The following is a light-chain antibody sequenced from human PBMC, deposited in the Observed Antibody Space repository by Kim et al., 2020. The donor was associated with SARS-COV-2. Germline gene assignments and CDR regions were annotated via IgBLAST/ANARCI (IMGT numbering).Light chain of an antibody. J-gene: IGKJ4*01. Sequence: ASVGDRVNFTCRASQSIVVWLAWYPQKPGKAPKLVIYKASSLESGVPSRFSGSGSGTEFTLTISSLHPDDLGTYFCQQYSNYPLTFGGGTKVDIK. CDR1: QSIVVW. CDR2: KAS. V-gene: IGKV1-5*03. CDR3: QQYSNYPLT.